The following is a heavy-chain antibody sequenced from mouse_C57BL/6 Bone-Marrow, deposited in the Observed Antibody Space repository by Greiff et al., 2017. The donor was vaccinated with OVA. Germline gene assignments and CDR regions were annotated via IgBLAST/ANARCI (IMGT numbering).Heavy chain of an antibody. D-gene: IGHD4-1*01. CDR3: ASKEGTGTDYAMDY. CDR1: GFSLTSYG. Sequence: VKLVESGPGLVQPSQSLSITCTVSGFSLTSYGVHWVRQSPGKGLEWLGVIWSGGSTDYNAAFISRLSISKDNSKSQVFFKMNSLQADDTAIYYCASKEGTGTDYAMDYWGQGTSVTVSS. J-gene: IGHJ4*01. V-gene: IGHV2-2*01. CDR2: IWSGGST.